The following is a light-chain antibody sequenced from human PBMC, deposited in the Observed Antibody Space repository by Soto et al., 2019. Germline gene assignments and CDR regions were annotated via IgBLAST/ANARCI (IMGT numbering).Light chain of an antibody. CDR2: DAS. J-gene: IGKJ1*01. V-gene: IGKV1-39*01. Sequence: TQSPSSLAASLGDRVTITCRARQTMGTYGNWYQQKSGAAPELLLYDASTLQSGVPSRFRGGASGTDSTPTIRSLQLDDFATYYCQQSYNTPLTFGQGTKVDIK. CDR1: QTMGTY. CDR3: QQSYNTPLT.